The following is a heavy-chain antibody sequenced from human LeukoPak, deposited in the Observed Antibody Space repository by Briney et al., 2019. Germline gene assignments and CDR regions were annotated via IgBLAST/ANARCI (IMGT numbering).Heavy chain of an antibody. V-gene: IGHV3-23*01. CDR1: GFTFSSYA. J-gene: IGHJ5*02. CDR3: AKDRLGPIAVGGYEVFDP. CDR2: ISGSGGST. Sequence: PGGSLRLSCAASGFTFSSYAMSWVRQAPGKGLEWVSAISGSGGSTYYADSVKGRFTTSRDNSKNTLYLQMNSLRAEDTAVYYCAKDRLGPIAVGGYEVFDPWGQGTLVTVSS. D-gene: IGHD6-19*01.